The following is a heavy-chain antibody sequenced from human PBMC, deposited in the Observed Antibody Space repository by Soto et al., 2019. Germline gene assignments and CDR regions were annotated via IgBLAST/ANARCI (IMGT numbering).Heavy chain of an antibody. D-gene: IGHD1-26*01. Sequence: ASVKVSCKASGGTFSSYAISWVRQAPGQGLEWMGGIIPIFGTANYAQKFQGRVTITADESTSTAYMELSSLRSEDTAVYYCARAGIIVGATTYQTPVAYWGQGPLVPASS. CDR2: IIPIFGTA. V-gene: IGHV1-69*13. CDR3: ARAGIIVGATTYQTPVAY. J-gene: IGHJ4*02. CDR1: GGTFSSYA.